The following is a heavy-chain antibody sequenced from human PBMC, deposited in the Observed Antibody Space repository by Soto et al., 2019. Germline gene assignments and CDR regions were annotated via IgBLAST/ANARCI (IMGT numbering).Heavy chain of an antibody. CDR1: GYTFTGYY. D-gene: IGHD3-22*01. V-gene: IGHV1-2*02. Sequence: ASVKVSCKAAGYTFTGYYMHWVRQAPGQGLEWMGWINPNSGGTNYAQKFQGRVTMTRDTSISTAYMELSRLRSDDTAVYYCARVPTHSSGYYYPKGPFDYWGQGTLVTVSS. CDR3: ARVPTHSSGYYYPKGPFDY. CDR2: INPNSGGT. J-gene: IGHJ4*02.